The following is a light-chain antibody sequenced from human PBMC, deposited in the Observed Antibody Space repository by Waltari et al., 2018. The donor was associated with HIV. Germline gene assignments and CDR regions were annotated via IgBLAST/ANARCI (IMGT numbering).Light chain of an antibody. CDR1: SSDVGDYNY. Sequence: QSALTQPRSVSGSPGQSVTISCTGTSSDVGDYNYVSWYQQHPGTAPKAMIYDVTKRPSGVPDRFSGSKSGNTASLTISGLQAEDEADYYCCSYTGTYTLLFGGGTKLTVL. J-gene: IGLJ3*02. V-gene: IGLV2-11*01. CDR3: CSYTGTYTLL. CDR2: DVT.